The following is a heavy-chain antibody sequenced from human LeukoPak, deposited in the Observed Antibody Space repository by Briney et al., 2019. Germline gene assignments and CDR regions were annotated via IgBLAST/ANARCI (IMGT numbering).Heavy chain of an antibody. CDR1: GYSFTSYW. CDR3: ARSVSGSYYWFDP. J-gene: IGHJ5*02. V-gene: IGHV5-51*01. CDR2: IYPGDSDT. D-gene: IGHD1-26*01. Sequence: GESLKISCKGSGYSFTSYWIGWVRHMPGKRLEWMGIIYPGDSDTRYSPSFQGQVTISADKSISTAYLQWSSLKASDTAMYYCARSVSGSYYWFDPWGQGTLVTVSS.